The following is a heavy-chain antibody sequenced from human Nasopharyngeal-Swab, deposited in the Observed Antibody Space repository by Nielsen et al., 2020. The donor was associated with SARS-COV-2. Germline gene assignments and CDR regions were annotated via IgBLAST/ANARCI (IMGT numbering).Heavy chain of an antibody. CDR1: GFTFSISA. CDR2: ISDSGDDT. Sequence: GVLKISCAASGFTFSISAMSWVRQAPGKGLEWVSSISDSGDDTYYADSVKGRFSISRDNSKNTLDLQMNSLRAEDTAVYYCAKLGDYWGQGMLVTVSS. CDR3: AKLGDY. J-gene: IGHJ4*02. V-gene: IGHV3-23*01.